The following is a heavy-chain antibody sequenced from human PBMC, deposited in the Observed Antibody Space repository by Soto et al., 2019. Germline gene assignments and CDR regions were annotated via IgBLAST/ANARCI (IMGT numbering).Heavy chain of an antibody. CDR1: GFTFDDYA. V-gene: IGHV3-9*01. CDR3: AKGSEAFYYYYYMDV. D-gene: IGHD3-10*01. Sequence: DVQLVESGGGLVQPGRSLRLSCAASGFTFDDYAMHWVRQAPGKGLEWVSGISWNSGSIGYADSVKGRFTISRDKAKNSLYLQMKSLRAEDTDLYYCAKGSEAFYYYYYMDVWGKGTTVTVSS. CDR2: ISWNSGSI. J-gene: IGHJ6*03.